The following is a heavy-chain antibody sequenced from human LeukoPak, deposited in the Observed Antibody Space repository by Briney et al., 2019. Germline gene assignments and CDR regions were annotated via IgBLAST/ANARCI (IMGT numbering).Heavy chain of an antibody. CDR2: MSSDESTT. V-gene: IGHV3-74*01. J-gene: IGHJ5*02. CDR1: GFTFSSYA. Sequence: GGSLRLSCAASGFTFSSYAMSWVRQAPGKGLVWVSRMSSDESTTNYADSVRGRFTISRDNAKNALYLQMNNLRAEDTAIYFCTRGRGPYGWFDPWGQGTLVTVSS. CDR3: TRGRGPYGWFDP. D-gene: IGHD3-10*01.